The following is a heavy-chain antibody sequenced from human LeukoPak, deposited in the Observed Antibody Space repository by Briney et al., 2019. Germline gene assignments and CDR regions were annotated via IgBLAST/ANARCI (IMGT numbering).Heavy chain of an antibody. CDR1: GFTFSSYS. CDR3: AREGVKYYYDSSGSFDY. D-gene: IGHD3-22*01. Sequence: PGGSLRLSCAASGFTFSSYSMNWVRQAPGKGLEWVSSISSSSSYIYYADSVKGRFTISRDNAKNSLYLQMNSLRAEDTAVYYCAREGVKYYYDSSGSFDYWGQGTLVTVSS. CDR2: ISSSSSYI. J-gene: IGHJ4*02. V-gene: IGHV3-21*01.